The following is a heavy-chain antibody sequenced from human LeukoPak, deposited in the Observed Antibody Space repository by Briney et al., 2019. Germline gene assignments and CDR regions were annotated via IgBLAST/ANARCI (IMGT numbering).Heavy chain of an antibody. J-gene: IGHJ4*02. Sequence: SETLSLTCTVSGGSISSYYWSWIRQPPGKGLEWIGYIYYSGSTNYNPSLKSRVTISVDTSKNQFSLKLSSVTAADTAVYYCAREVDGDYVGYWGQGTLVTVSS. CDR3: AREVDGDYVGY. V-gene: IGHV4-59*01. CDR2: IYYSGST. D-gene: IGHD4-17*01. CDR1: GGSISSYY.